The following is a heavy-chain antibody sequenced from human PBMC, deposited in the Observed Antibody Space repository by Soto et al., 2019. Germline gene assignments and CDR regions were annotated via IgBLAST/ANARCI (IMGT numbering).Heavy chain of an antibody. J-gene: IGHJ3*02. D-gene: IGHD3-22*01. CDR1: GGSFSVYY. CDR2: INHSGST. Sequence: SETVSLTCAVYGGSFSVYYWSWIRQRPGKGLEWIGEINHSGSTNYNPSLKSRVTISVDTSKNQFSLKLSSVTAADTAVYYCARDALLDGYPDAFDIWGQGTLVTVSS. V-gene: IGHV4-34*01. CDR3: ARDALLDGYPDAFDI.